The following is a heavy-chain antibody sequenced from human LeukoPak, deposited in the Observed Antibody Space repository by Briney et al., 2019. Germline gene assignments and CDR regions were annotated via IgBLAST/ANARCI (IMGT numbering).Heavy chain of an antibody. D-gene: IGHD2-8*01. CDR1: GFTFSGYN. V-gene: IGHV3-21*01. J-gene: IGHJ4*02. CDR2: LSASTTYI. CDR3: ARGQNGFDY. Sequence: WGSLRLSCAASGFTFSGYNMNWVRQAPGKGLEWVSSLSASTTYIYYADSVKGRFTISRDNAKNSLYLQMNSLRGEDTAVYYCARGQNGFDYWGQGTLVTVSS.